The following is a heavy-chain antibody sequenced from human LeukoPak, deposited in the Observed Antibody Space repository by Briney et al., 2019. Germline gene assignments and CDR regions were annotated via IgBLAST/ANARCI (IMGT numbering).Heavy chain of an antibody. V-gene: IGHV1-69*05. J-gene: IGHJ1*01. Sequence: SVKVSCKASGGTFSSYAISWVRQAPGQGLEWMGGIIPIFGTANYAQKFQGRVTITTDESTSTAYMELSSLRSEDTAVYYCARRNPPMDILTGYGYFQHWGQGTLVTVSS. CDR2: IIPIFGTA. D-gene: IGHD3-9*01. CDR3: ARRNPPMDILTGYGYFQH. CDR1: GGTFSSYA.